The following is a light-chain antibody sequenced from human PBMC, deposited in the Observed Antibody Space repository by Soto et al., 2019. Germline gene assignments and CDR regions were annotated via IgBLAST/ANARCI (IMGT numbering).Light chain of an antibody. CDR1: QSISSN. CDR2: AAS. Sequence: DIQMTQSPSSLSASVGDRVTITCRASQSISSNLNWYQQKPGKAPKLLIYAASNLQSGVPSTFSGSGSGTDFTLTISSLQPEDFATYYCQQSYSTSVTFGQGTKVDIK. V-gene: IGKV1-39*01. CDR3: QQSYSTSVT. J-gene: IGKJ1*01.